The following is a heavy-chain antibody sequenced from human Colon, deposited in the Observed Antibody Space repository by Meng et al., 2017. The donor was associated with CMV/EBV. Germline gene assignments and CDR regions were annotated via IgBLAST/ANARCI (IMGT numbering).Heavy chain of an antibody. V-gene: IGHV2-5*02. CDR1: GCSLSSSWVG. J-gene: IGHJ4*02. CDR3: ARHRLTILTD. CDR2: IYWDDDK. Sequence: QVTFKGPVPPLGKPTQTLTLTCTFPGCSLSSSWVGLGWIRQPPGKALVWLALIYWDDDKRYSPSLKNGLNITKDTSQNQVVLSMTDLDPADTGTFYCARHRLTILTDWGQGALVTVSS. D-gene: IGHD2-8*02.